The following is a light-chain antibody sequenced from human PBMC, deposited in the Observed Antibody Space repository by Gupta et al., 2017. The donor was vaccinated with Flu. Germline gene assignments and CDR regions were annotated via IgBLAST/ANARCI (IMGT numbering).Light chain of an antibody. CDR1: ILAKKY. CDR3: YSADDNMGV. V-gene: IGLV3-27*01. Sequence: SPGQTVRITCSGDILAKKYTRWFQQKPGQAPVLVIYNDSERPSGIPERFSGSSSGTTVTLTVSGALVEDEADDYCYSADDNMGVFGGGTKLTVL. CDR2: NDS. J-gene: IGLJ2*01.